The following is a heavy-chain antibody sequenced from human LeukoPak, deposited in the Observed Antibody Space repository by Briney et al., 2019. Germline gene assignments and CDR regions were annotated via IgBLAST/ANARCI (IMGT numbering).Heavy chain of an antibody. J-gene: IGHJ4*01. Sequence: ASVKVSCNASGYTLTDYYLHWVRQAPGHRLKWMGWINPNSGATHYAQSFQARVTMTRDTSIGSGYMELTGLESADTAVYYCARGRRILGGPENAGDFFDFWGQGSLVTVSS. CDR1: GYTLTDYY. CDR3: ARGRRILGGPENAGDFFDF. CDR2: INPNSGAT. V-gene: IGHV1-2*02. D-gene: IGHD3-16*01.